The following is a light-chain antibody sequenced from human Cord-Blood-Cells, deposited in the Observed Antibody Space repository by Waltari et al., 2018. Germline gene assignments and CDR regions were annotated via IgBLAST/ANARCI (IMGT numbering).Light chain of an antibody. CDR2: AAS. Sequence: DIQMTQSPSSLSASVGDRVTITCRASQSISSYLNWYQQKPGKAPKLLIYAASSWQSGGPSRFSGSGSGTDFTLTISSLQPEDFATYYCQQSYSTPCTFGPGTKVDIK. V-gene: IGKV1-39*01. CDR1: QSISSY. J-gene: IGKJ3*01. CDR3: QQSYSTPCT.